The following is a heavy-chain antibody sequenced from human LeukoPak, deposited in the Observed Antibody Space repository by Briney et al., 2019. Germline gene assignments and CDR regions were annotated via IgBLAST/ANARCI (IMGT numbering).Heavy chain of an antibody. CDR1: GGSISSSSYY. D-gene: IGHD3-22*01. CDR2: IYYSGGT. V-gene: IGHV4-39*07. J-gene: IGHJ4*02. CDR3: ARGWYDSSGYYWYFDY. Sequence: PSETLSLTCTVSGGSISSSSYYWGWIRQPPGKGLEWIGSIYYSGGTNYNPSLKSRVTMSVDTSKNQFSLKLSSVTAADTAVYYCARGWYDSSGYYWYFDYWGQGTLVAVSS.